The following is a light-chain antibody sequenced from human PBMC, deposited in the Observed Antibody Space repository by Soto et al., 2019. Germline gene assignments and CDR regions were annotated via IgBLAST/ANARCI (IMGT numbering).Light chain of an antibody. Sequence: EIGWTQSPGTLSLSPGEGATLSCRASQSVTSSYLAWYQQKPGQAPRLLIYGASSRATGIPDRFSGSGSGTDVTLTISRLEPEDFAVYYCQQYGSSPLTFGGGTKVEIK. CDR1: QSVTSSY. CDR2: GAS. CDR3: QQYGSSPLT. J-gene: IGKJ4*01. V-gene: IGKV3-20*01.